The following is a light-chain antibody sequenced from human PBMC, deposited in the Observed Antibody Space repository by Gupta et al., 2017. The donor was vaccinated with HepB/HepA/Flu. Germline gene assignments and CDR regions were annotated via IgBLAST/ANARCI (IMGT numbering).Light chain of an antibody. V-gene: IGKV3-15*01. CDR3: QQYNNWPPWT. CDR2: GAS. Sequence: IVMTQSPATLSVSPGERATLSCRASQSVSSNLAWYQQKPGQAPRLLIYGASTRATGIPARFSGSGSGTEFTLTISSLQSEDFAVYYCQQYNNWPPWTFGQGTKGNQT. J-gene: IGKJ1*01. CDR1: QSVSSN.